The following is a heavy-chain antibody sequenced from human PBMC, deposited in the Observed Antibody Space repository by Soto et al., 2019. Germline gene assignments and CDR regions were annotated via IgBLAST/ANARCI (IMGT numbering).Heavy chain of an antibody. CDR2: INPNSGGT. Sequence: ASVKVSCKASGYTFTGYYMHWVRQAPGQGLEWMGWINPNSGGTNYAQKFQGWVTMTRDMSISTAYMELSRLRSDDTAVYYCARGRGAAADYFDFWGQGTLVTVSS. J-gene: IGHJ4*02. CDR3: ARGRGAAADYFDF. CDR1: GYTFTGYY. V-gene: IGHV1-2*04. D-gene: IGHD6-13*01.